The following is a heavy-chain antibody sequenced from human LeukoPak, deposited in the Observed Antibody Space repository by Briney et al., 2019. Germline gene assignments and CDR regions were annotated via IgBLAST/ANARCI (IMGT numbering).Heavy chain of an antibody. D-gene: IGHD5-18*01. Sequence: SETLSLTCTVSGGSISSGNYYWSWIRQPAGERLEWIGRICTSGSTNYNPSLKSRVTISVDTSKNQFSLKLSSVTAADTAVYYCARTTEGGYTYDYFYYYYMDVWGKGTTVTISS. CDR3: ARTTEGGYTYDYFYYYYMDV. CDR1: GGSISSGNYY. V-gene: IGHV4-61*02. J-gene: IGHJ6*03. CDR2: ICTSGST.